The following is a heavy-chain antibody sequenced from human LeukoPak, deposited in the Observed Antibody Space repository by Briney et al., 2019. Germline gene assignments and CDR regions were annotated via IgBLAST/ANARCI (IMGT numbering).Heavy chain of an antibody. CDR3: ARESGKFDY. V-gene: IGHV3-43*02. J-gene: IGHJ4*02. CDR2: ISGDGVST. CDR1: GLPIADFA. Sequence: GGSLRLSCVASGLPIADFAMHWVRQAPGKGLEWVSLISGDGVSTFYADSAKGRFSISRDNSKNSLSLEMNSLRTEDTAMYYCARESGKFDYWGQGTLVAVSS.